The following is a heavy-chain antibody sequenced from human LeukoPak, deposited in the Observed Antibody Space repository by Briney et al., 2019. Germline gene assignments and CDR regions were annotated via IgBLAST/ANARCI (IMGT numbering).Heavy chain of an antibody. CDR3: ARYCSGGSCYSFVGGASDI. CDR1: GGSINNYY. J-gene: IGHJ3*02. D-gene: IGHD2-15*01. V-gene: IGHV4-39*01. Sequence: PSETLSLTCTVSGGSINNYYWSWIRQPPGKGLEWIGSIYYSGSTYYNPSLKSRVTISVDTSKNQFSLKLSSVTAADTAVYYCARYCSGGSCYSFVGGASDIWGQGTMVTVSS. CDR2: IYYSGST.